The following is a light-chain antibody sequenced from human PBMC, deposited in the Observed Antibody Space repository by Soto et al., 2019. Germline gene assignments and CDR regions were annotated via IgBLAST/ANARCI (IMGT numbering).Light chain of an antibody. J-gene: IGKJ2*01. V-gene: IGKV3-20*01. CDR3: QQYGRLPNT. CDR1: QSVSNS. CDR2: DAS. Sequence: EIVLTQSPGTLSLSPGERATLSCRASQSVSNSLAWYQQKPGQAPRLLVYDASSSATGIPVRFSGSRSGTDFTLTISRLEPEEFAVYYCQQYGRLPNTFGQGTKLEIK.